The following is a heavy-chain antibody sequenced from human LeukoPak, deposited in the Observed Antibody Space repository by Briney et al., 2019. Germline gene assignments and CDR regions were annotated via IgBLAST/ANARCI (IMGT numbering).Heavy chain of an antibody. CDR3: AKVKSSLKLVDA. D-gene: IGHD5/OR15-5a*01. V-gene: IGHV3-23*01. CDR2: ISTVGDIT. Sequence: GGSLRLSCAASGFIFRSSSMSWVRQAPGKGLEWVSSISTVGDITHYAESVQGRFTISRDNSRNTLYLQMSSLSVDDTAVYYCAKVKSSLKLVDAWGQGTLVTVSS. J-gene: IGHJ5*02. CDR1: GFIFRSSS.